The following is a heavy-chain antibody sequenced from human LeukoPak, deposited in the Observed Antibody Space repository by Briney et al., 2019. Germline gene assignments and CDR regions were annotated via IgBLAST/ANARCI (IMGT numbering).Heavy chain of an antibody. D-gene: IGHD6-19*01. CDR1: GFTVSSNY. J-gene: IGHJ4*02. CDR3: ARDYSSGWYYFDY. V-gene: IGHV3-66*01. Sequence: GGSLRLSCAASGFTVSSNYMSWVRQAPGRGLEWVSVIYSGGSTYYADSVKGRFTISRDNSKNTLYLQMNSLRAEDTAVYYCARDYSSGWYYFDYWGQGTLVTVSS. CDR2: IYSGGST.